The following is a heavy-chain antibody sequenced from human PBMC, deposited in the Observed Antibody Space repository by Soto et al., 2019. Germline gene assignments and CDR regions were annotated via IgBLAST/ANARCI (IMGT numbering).Heavy chain of an antibody. CDR1: GFTFSSYS. V-gene: IGHV3-48*02. Sequence: EVQLVESGGGLVQPGGSLRLSCAASGFTFSSYSMNWVRQAPGKGLEWVADISSSSSTIYYADSVKGRFTISRDNAKNSLYLQMNSLRDEDTAVYYCASEYDYGDLNYYYYGMDVWGQGTTVTVSS. CDR2: ISSSSSTI. J-gene: IGHJ6*02. CDR3: ASEYDYGDLNYYYYGMDV. D-gene: IGHD4-17*01.